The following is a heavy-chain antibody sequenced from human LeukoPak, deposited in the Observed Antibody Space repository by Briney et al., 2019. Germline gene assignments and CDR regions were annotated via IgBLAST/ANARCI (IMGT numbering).Heavy chain of an antibody. J-gene: IGHJ4*02. CDR2: IFPADSDT. CDR1: GYSFTSYW. CDR3: ARRHSRNSASYGQFDY. D-gene: IGHD6-19*01. Sequence: GESLKISCKGSGYSFTSYWIGWVRQMPGKGLEWMGIIFPADSDTRYSQSFQGQITISADKSISTAYLQWSSLKASDTAMYYCARRHSRNSASYGQFDYWGQGTLVTVSS. V-gene: IGHV5-51*01.